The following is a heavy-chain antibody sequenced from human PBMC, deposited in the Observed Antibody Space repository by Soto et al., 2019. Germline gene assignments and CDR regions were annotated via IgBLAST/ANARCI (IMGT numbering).Heavy chain of an antibody. CDR1: GFTVSSNY. D-gene: IGHD4-17*01. Sequence: GGSLRLSCAASGFTVSSNYMSWVRQAPGKGLEWVSVIYSGGSTYYADSVKGRFTISRDNSKNTLYLQMNSLRAEDTAVYYCARDSGYGEFLFDYWGQGTLVTVSS. V-gene: IGHV3-66*01. J-gene: IGHJ4*02. CDR3: ARDSGYGEFLFDY. CDR2: IYSGGST.